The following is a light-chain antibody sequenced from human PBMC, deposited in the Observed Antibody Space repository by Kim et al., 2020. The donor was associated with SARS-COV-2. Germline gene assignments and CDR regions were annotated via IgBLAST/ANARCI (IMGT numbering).Light chain of an antibody. CDR1: QSMSSSY. CDR3: QHYGSAPYS. CDR2: GAS. J-gene: IGKJ2*03. Sequence: LSAGERATLSCRASQSMSSSYLGWYQQKPGLAPRLLIYGASSRATGIPDRFSGSGSGTDFTLTISRLEPEDFAVYYCQHYGSAPYSFGQGTKLEI. V-gene: IGKV3-20*01.